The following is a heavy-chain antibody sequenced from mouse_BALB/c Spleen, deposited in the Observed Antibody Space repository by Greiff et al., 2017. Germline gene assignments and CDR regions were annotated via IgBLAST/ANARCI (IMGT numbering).Heavy chain of an antibody. D-gene: IGHD2-2*01. CDR2: IYPGNSDT. V-gene: IGHV1-5*01. Sequence: VQLKQSGTVLARPGASVKMSCKASGYTFTSYWMHWVKQRPGQGLEWIGAIYPGNSDTSYNQKFRGKAKLTAVTSTSTAYMELSSLTNEDSAVYYGTIIYGYDQAWFAYWGQGTLVTVSA. CDR1: GYTFTSYW. J-gene: IGHJ3*01. CDR3: TIIYGYDQAWFAY.